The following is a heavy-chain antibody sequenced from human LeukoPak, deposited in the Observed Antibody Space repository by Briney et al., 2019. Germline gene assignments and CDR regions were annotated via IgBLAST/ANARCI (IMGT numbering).Heavy chain of an antibody. J-gene: IGHJ4*02. CDR3: ARENYGSGPFDY. D-gene: IGHD3-10*01. CDR2: IYHSGST. Sequence: PSETLSLTCAVSGYSISSGYYWGWIRQPPGKGLEWIGSIYHSGSTHYNPSLKSRVTISVDTSKNQFSLKLSSVTAADTAVYYCARENYGSGPFDYWGQGTLVTVSS. CDR1: GYSISSGYY. V-gene: IGHV4-38-2*01.